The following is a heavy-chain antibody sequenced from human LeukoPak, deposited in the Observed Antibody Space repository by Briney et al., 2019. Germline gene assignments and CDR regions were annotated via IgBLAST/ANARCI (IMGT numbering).Heavy chain of an antibody. V-gene: IGHV1-46*01. CDR3: AAGTQGFPDY. CDR1: GYTFTSYY. J-gene: IGHJ4*02. CDR2: INPSGGSA. Sequence: GASVKVSCKASGYTFTSYYMHWVRQAPGQGLEWMGIINPSGGSASYAQKFQGRVTMTRDTSTSTVYMEVSSLRSEDTAVYYCAAGTQGFPDYWGREPWSPSPQ. D-gene: IGHD3/OR15-3a*01.